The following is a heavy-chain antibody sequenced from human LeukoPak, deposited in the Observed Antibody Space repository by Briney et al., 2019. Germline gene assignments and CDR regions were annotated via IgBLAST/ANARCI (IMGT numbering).Heavy chain of an antibody. CDR2: IYTSGST. J-gene: IGHJ4*02. V-gene: IGHV4-4*07. D-gene: IGHD3-22*01. CDR1: GGSISSYY. CDR3: ARSGRGYYDSSGYYTALDY. Sequence: SETLSLTCTVSGGSISSYYWSWIRQPAGKGLEWIGRIYTSGSTNYNPSLKRRVTMSVDTSKNQFSLKLSSVTAADTAVYYCARSGRGYYDSSGYYTALDYWGQGTLVTVSS.